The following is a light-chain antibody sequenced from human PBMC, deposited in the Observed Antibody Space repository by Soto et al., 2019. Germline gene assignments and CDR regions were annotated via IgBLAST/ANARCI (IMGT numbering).Light chain of an antibody. V-gene: IGLV2-14*01. J-gene: IGLJ3*02. CDR1: SSDVGSYNY. Sequence: QSALTQPASVSGSPGHSITISCTGTSSDVGSYNYVSWYQQHPGKAPKLMIYEVSNRPSGVSDRFSGSKSGNTASLTISGLQAEDEADYYCSSYTSTATRVFGGGTKVTVL. CDR2: EVS. CDR3: SSYTSTATRV.